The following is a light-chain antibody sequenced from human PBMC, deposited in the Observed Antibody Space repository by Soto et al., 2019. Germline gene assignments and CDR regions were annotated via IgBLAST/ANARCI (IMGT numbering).Light chain of an antibody. CDR1: QSVDSD. CDR2: GAS. J-gene: IGKJ1*01. V-gene: IGKV3-15*01. Sequence: EIVLTQSPGTLSLSPGEEATLSCRASQSVDSDLAWYQQKPGQAPRLLIYGASTRATGIPARFSGSGSGTEFTLTISSLQSEDFAVYYCQQYNNWPRTFGQGTKV. CDR3: QQYNNWPRT.